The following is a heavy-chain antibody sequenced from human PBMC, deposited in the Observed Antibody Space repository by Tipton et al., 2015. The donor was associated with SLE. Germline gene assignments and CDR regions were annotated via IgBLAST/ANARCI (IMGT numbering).Heavy chain of an antibody. Sequence: SLRLSCAASGFTFSSYSMNWVRQAPGKGLEWVSYISSSSSTIYYADSVKGRFTISRDNAKNSLYLQMNSLRAEDTAVYYCARGGLRLPYDAFDIWGQGTMVTVSS. J-gene: IGHJ3*02. CDR2: ISSSSSTI. CDR1: GFTFSSYS. CDR3: ARGGLRLPYDAFDI. D-gene: IGHD2-15*01. V-gene: IGHV3-48*01.